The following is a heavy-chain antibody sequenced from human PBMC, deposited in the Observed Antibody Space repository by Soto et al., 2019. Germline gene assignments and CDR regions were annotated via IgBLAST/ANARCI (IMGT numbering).Heavy chain of an antibody. CDR2: ISLYSDGT. Sequence: ASVKVSCKTSGYTFSNYGITWVRQAPGQPLEWLGWISLYSDGTNYARKFQGRVSMTTDTSTTTAYMELRSLRSDDTAVYYCARVVPGAEAWFGPWGQGTLITVSS. CDR1: GYTFSNYG. V-gene: IGHV1-18*01. D-gene: IGHD2-2*01. CDR3: ARVVPGAEAWFGP. J-gene: IGHJ5*02.